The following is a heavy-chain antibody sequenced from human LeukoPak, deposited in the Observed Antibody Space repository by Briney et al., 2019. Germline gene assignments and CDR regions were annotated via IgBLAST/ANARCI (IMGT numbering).Heavy chain of an antibody. CDR1: GYTFTSYY. V-gene: IGHV1-46*01. J-gene: IGHJ4*02. Sequence: ASVKVSCKASGYTFTSYYMHWVRQAPGQGLEWMGIINPSGGSTSYAQKFQGRVTMTRDTSTSTVYMELSSLRSEDTAVYYCASVQKIYDYGGNTRFDYWGRGTLVTVSS. CDR3: ASVQKIYDYGGNTRFDY. D-gene: IGHD4-17*01. CDR2: INPSGGST.